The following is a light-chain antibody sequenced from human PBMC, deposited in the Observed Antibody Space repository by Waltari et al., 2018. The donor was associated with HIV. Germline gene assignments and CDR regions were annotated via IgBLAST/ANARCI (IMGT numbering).Light chain of an antibody. V-gene: IGLV2-11*01. J-gene: IGLJ1*01. Sequence: QSALTQPRSVSGSLGLSVSISCTGTSSDVGYYTLVSWYQQHPGKAPKLIIYDVRERPSGVADRFSASKSANTASLTISRLQADDEAEYYCCSYAGTYKVFGTGTQVTVL. CDR3: CSYAGTYKV. CDR1: SSDVGYYTL. CDR2: DVR.